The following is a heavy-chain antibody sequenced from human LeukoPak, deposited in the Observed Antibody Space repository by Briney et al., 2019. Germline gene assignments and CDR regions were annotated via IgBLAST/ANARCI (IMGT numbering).Heavy chain of an antibody. CDR3: ARDGVDDILTYNPQGPSGFPFLYYYYGMDV. CDR2: INQDGSEK. V-gene: IGHV3-7*01. J-gene: IGHJ6*02. Sequence: TGGPLRLSCVASGFTFGSYWMSWVRQAPGKGLEWVANINQDGSEKYYVDSVKGRFTISRDNAQNSLYLQMNSLRAEDTAVYYCARDGVDDILTYNPQGPSGFPFLYYYYGMDVWGQGTTVTVSS. D-gene: IGHD3-9*01. CDR1: GFTFGSYW.